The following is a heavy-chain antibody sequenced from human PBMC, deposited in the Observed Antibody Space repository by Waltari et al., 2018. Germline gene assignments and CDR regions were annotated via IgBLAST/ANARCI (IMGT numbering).Heavy chain of an antibody. CDR3: ARLLRFLEWSYYYYYMDV. J-gene: IGHJ6*03. Sequence: QVQLQQWGAGLLKPSETLSLTCAVYGGSFSGYYWSWIRQPPGKGLEGIGEINHSGSTNYHPSLKSRVTISVDTSKNQFSLKLSSVTAADTAVYYCARLLRFLEWSYYYYYMDVWGKGTTVTVSS. CDR2: INHSGST. V-gene: IGHV4-34*01. CDR1: GGSFSGYY. D-gene: IGHD3-3*01.